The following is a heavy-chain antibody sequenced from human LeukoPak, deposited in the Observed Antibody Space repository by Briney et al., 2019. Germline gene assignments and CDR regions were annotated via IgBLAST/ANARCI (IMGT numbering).Heavy chain of an antibody. CDR2: FNPAGGRT. Sequence: GASVKVSCKASANTFTDFYMHWVRQAPGQGLEGMGIFNPAGGRTSFAQKFQGRATITRDTSTNTLYMELSSLRSEDTAVYYCARDQAAITTPLAWSFALWGRGTLVTVSS. J-gene: IGHJ2*01. V-gene: IGHV1-46*01. CDR3: ARDQAAITTPLAWSFAL. CDR1: ANTFTDFY. D-gene: IGHD1-14*01.